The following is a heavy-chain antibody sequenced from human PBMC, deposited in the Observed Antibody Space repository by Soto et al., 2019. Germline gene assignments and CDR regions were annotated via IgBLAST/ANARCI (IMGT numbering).Heavy chain of an antibody. J-gene: IGHJ6*02. CDR1: GFTFSSYA. D-gene: IGHD6-13*01. Sequence: QVQLVESGGGVVQPGRSLRLSCAASGFTFSSYAMHWVRQAPGKGLEWVAVISYDGSNKYYADSVKGRFTISRDNSKKTLYLQMNSLRAEDTAVYYCARGGHAAAGTFYYYGMDVWGQGTTVTVSS. CDR3: ARGGHAAAGTFYYYGMDV. V-gene: IGHV3-30-3*01. CDR2: ISYDGSNK.